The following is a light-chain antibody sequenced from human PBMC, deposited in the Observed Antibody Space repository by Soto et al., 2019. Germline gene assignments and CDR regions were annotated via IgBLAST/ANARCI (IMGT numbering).Light chain of an antibody. Sequence: QSALTQPRSVSGSPGQSVTFSCTGTSGDVGGYNSVSWYQQHPAKAPKVIIYDVSKRPSGVPDRISGSKSGNTASLTISGLQAEDEADYYCNSYVAGSNVFGTGTKVTVL. J-gene: IGLJ1*01. CDR2: DVS. V-gene: IGLV2-11*01. CDR3: NSYVAGSNV. CDR1: SGDVGGYNS.